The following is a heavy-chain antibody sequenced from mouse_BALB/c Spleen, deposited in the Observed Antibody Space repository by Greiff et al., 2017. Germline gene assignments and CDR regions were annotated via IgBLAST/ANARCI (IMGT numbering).Heavy chain of an antibody. CDR2: ISSGGST. D-gene: IGHD2-1*01. Sequence: EVQRVESGGGLVKPGGSLKLSCAASGFTFSSYAMSWVRQTPEKRLEWVASISSGGSTYYPDSVKGRFTISRDNARNILYLQMSSLRSEDTAMYYCARDDGNHWYFDVWGAGTTVTVSS. V-gene: IGHV5-6-5*01. CDR1: GFTFSSYA. J-gene: IGHJ1*01. CDR3: ARDDGNHWYFDV.